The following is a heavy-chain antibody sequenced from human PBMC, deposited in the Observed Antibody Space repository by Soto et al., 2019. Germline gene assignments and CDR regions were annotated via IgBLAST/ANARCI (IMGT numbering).Heavy chain of an antibody. CDR1: GYTFTNYR. CDR3: ARDVIHHWPRYYFDH. D-gene: IGHD2-21*01. V-gene: IGHV1-46*01. Sequence: QVQLVQSGAEVKKPGASVRISCKASGYTFTNYRLHWLRQVPGQRLEWMGTINPSSGSTSFAQRFKDTVTMTRYTITNTVYMDLSSLTSDDRALYYCARDVIHHWPRYYFDHWGQGTLLSVSS. CDR2: INPSSGST. J-gene: IGHJ4*02.